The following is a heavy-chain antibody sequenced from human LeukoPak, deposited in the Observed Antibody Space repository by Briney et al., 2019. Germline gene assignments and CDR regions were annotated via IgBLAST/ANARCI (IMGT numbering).Heavy chain of an antibody. Sequence: ASVKVSCKVSGYTFTGYYMHWVRQAPGQGLEWMGWINPNSGGTNYAQKFQGRVTMTRDTSISTAYMELSRLRSDDTAVYYCARDLDSSSWFDRGRFDYWGQGTLVTVSS. CDR3: ARDLDSSSWFDRGRFDY. CDR1: GYTFTGYY. CDR2: INPNSGGT. D-gene: IGHD6-13*01. J-gene: IGHJ4*02. V-gene: IGHV1-2*02.